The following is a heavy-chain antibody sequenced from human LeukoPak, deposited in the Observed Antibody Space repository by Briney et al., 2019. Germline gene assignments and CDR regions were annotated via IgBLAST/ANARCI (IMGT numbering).Heavy chain of an antibody. J-gene: IGHJ5*02. V-gene: IGHV4-34*01. CDR2: INHSGST. CDR1: GGSFSGCY. Sequence: SETLSLTCAVYGGSFSGCYWSWIRQPPGKGLEWIGEINHSGSTNYNPSLKSRVTISVDTSKNQFSLKLSSVTAADTAVYYCARGRRYQLLYHGKGDWFDPWGQGTLVTVSS. D-gene: IGHD2-2*02. CDR3: ARGRRYQLLYHGKGDWFDP.